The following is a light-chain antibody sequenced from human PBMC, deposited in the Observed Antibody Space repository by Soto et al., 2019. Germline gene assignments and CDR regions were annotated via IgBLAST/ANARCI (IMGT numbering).Light chain of an antibody. CDR2: AAS. CDR3: QQAYSFHLT. J-gene: IGKJ4*01. CDR1: QSIYKW. Sequence: DIQLTQSPSSVSASIGDRVTISCRASQSIYKWLVWYQQKPGKAPKLLIYAASSLQSGVPSRFSGSGYGTEFTLADSSQQPEDSATYYWQQAYSFHLTVGGGTEMAI. V-gene: IGKV1-12*01.